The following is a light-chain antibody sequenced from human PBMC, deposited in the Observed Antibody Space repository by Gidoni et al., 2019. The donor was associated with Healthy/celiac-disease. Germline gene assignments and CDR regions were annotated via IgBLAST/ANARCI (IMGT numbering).Light chain of an antibody. CDR3: QQSHSTPQIT. Sequence: DIQMTQSLSSLSASVGDRVTITCRASQSIRSNLNWYQQKPGKAPNLLIYAATSLRGGVSSRFSGSGSGTDFTLTISSLQPEDFATYYCQQSHSTPQITFGPGTKVDIK. CDR2: AAT. V-gene: IGKV1-39*01. CDR1: QSIRSN. J-gene: IGKJ3*01.